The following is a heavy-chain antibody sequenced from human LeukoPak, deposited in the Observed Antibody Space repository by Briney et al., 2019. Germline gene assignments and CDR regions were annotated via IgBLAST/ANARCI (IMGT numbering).Heavy chain of an antibody. CDR2: IRPDSSAK. Sequence: GGSLRLSCVGSGFTFSGQYMSWVRQAPGNGLEWVANIRPDSSAKMYVDSVKGRFSISRDNAKNTLYLQMNSLRAEDSAVYYCARDRGLPDAFDVWGQGTMVTVSS. D-gene: IGHD2-15*01. CDR3: ARDRGLPDAFDV. V-gene: IGHV3-7*01. CDR1: GFTFSGQY. J-gene: IGHJ3*01.